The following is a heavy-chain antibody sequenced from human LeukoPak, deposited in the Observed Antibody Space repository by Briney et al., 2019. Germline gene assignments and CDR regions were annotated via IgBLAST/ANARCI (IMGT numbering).Heavy chain of an antibody. CDR2: INHSGST. Sequence: TSETLSLTCAVYGGSFSGYYWSWIRQPPGKGLEWIGEINHSGSTNYNPSLKSRVTISVDTSKNQFSLKLSSVTAADTAVYYCARGITISSNRLGYFDLWGRGTLVTVSS. J-gene: IGHJ2*01. V-gene: IGHV4-34*01. CDR1: GGSFSGYY. CDR3: ARGITISSNRLGYFDL. D-gene: IGHD3-9*01.